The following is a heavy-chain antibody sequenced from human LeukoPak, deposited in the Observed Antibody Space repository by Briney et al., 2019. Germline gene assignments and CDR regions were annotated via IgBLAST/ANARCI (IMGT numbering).Heavy chain of an antibody. J-gene: IGHJ4*02. CDR1: GGSISSYY. CDR2: IYYNGNT. V-gene: IGHV4-59*08. Sequence: SETLSLTCTVSGGSISSYYWSWFRQPLGKGLEWIGYIYYNGNTNSNPSLKSRLTMSIDTSKNQFFLKLSSVTAADTAMYYCARHYSSGTYPLDYWGQGTLVTVAS. D-gene: IGHD1-26*01. CDR3: ARHYSSGTYPLDY.